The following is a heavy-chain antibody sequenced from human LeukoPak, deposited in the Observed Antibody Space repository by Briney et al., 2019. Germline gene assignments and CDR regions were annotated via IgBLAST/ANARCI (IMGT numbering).Heavy chain of an antibody. CDR2: ISSSGSTI. V-gene: IGHV3-48*04. CDR1: GFTFSSYG. J-gene: IGHJ4*02. CDR3: ASCYGSGSYGVY. D-gene: IGHD3-10*01. Sequence: GGSLRLSCAASGFTFSSYGMHWVRQAPGKGLEWVSYISSSGSTIYYADSVKGRFTISRDNAKNSLYLQMNSLRAEDTAVYYCASCYGSGSYGVYWGQGTLVTVSS.